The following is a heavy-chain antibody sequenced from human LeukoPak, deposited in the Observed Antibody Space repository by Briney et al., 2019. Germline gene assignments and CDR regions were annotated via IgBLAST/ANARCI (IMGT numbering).Heavy chain of an antibody. CDR3: ARSGRLAPIDY. CDR1: GGSINTYY. V-gene: IGHV4-4*09. Sequence: SETLSLTCAVSGGSINTYYWSWIRQPPGKGLEWVGYIYSTGNTNYNPSLKGRVTISLDTSKNQFSLKLSSVTAADTAVYYCARSGRLAPIDYWGQGTLVTVSS. D-gene: IGHD6-19*01. CDR2: IYSTGNT. J-gene: IGHJ4*02.